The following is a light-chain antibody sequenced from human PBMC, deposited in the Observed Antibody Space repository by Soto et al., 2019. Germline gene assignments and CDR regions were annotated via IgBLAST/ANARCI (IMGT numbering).Light chain of an antibody. J-gene: IGKJ3*01. CDR3: QQYGSSIT. Sequence: VLTQSPGTLSLSPGERATLSCRASQIIDSSYLAWYQQKPGRAPRLLIYRASSRATGIPDRFSGSASGTDFSLTISRLEPEDFAVYYCQQYGSSITFGPGTTVDIK. CDR2: RAS. V-gene: IGKV3-20*01. CDR1: QIIDSSY.